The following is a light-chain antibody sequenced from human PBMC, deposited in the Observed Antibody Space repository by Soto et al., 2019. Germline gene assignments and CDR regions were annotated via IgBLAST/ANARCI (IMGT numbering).Light chain of an antibody. Sequence: SAVTQPASVSGSPGQSITISCTGTSSDVGGYDYVSWYQQHPGKAPKLMIYDVTNRPSGVSNRFSGSKSGNTASLTISGLQAGDEADYYCISYASINTYVFGTGTKVTVL. J-gene: IGLJ1*01. CDR3: ISYASINTYV. V-gene: IGLV2-14*01. CDR2: DVT. CDR1: SSDVGGYDY.